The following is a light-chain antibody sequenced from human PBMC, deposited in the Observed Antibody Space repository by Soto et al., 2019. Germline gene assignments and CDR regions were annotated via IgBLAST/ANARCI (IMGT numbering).Light chain of an antibody. CDR3: QQYYRAPYS. CDR1: QTIFSSYDKDY. CDR2: WAS. V-gene: IGKV4-1*01. J-gene: IGKJ2*01. Sequence: DIVMTQSPDSLAVSLGERATINCKSSQTIFSSYDKDYLAWYQQKPGQPPKLLIYWASNREAGVPDRFSGGASGTYFTLTISSLQAEDVAVYYCQQYYRAPYSFGQGTKLEIK.